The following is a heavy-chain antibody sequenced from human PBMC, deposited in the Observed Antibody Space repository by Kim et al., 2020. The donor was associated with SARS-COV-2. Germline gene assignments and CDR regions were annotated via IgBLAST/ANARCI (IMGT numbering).Heavy chain of an antibody. CDR2: ISYDGSNK. V-gene: IGHV3-30*04. CDR1: GFTFSSYA. D-gene: IGHD1-26*01. CDR3: ARDLRSGYYYGMDV. Sequence: GGSLRLSCAASGFTFSSYAMHWVRQAPGKGLEWVAVISYDGSNKYYADSVKGRFTISRDNSKNTLYLQMNSLRAEDTAVYYCARDLRSGYYYGMDVWGQGTTVTVSS. J-gene: IGHJ6*02.